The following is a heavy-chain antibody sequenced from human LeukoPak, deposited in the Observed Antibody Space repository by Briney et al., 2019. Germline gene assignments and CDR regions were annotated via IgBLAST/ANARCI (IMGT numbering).Heavy chain of an antibody. CDR3: AREDRAAYYFDY. CDR2: IYYSGST. V-gene: IGHV4-59*01. J-gene: IGHJ4*02. CDR1: GGSISSYY. D-gene: IGHD6-13*01. Sequence: PSETLSLTCTVSGGSISSYYWSWIRQPPGKGLEWIGYIYYSGSTNYNPSLKSRVTISVDTSKNQFSLKLGSVTAADTAVYYCAREDRAAYYFDYWGQGTLVTVSS.